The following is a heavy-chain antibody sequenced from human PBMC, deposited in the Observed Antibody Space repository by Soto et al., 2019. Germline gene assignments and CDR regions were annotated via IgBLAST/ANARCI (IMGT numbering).Heavy chain of an antibody. CDR1: GGSLSGATYS. CDR3: ARSREFDY. J-gene: IGHJ4*02. CDR2: IFPSGTT. Sequence: PSETLSLTCGVSGGSLSGATYSWNWIRQPPGKCLEWIGYIFPSGTTYYNPSLKSRVTIXXXVXXXXXSLXLXXLTXADTAVYYCARSREFDYWSQGTLVTVSS. V-gene: IGHV4-30-2*01.